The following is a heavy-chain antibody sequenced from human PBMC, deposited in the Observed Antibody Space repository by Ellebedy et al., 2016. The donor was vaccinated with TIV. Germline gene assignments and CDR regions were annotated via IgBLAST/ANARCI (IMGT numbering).Heavy chain of an antibody. CDR1: GFPFSVYY. CDR2: ISRGSTDT. Sequence: GGSLRLXXAASGFPFSVYYMSWIRQAPGKGLEWVSYISRGSTDTNYADSVKGRFTISRDDAKNSLYLQMNSLRAEDSAVYYCAREDFYGMDVWGQGTLVTVSS. J-gene: IGHJ6*02. CDR3: AREDFYGMDV. V-gene: IGHV3-11*06.